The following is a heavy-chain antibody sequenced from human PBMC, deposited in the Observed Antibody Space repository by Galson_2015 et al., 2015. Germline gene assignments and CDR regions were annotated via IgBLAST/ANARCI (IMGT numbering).Heavy chain of an antibody. Sequence: SLRLSCAVSGFTFSSYAMGWVRQAPGTGLEGVSSIGDSGANTKYADSVKGRFTISRDNSKNTLYLQMNSLRGDDTAVYYCAKGGPYCSGGNFHGVFDSWGQGTLVTVSS. CDR1: GFTFSSYA. CDR3: AKGGPYCSGGNFHGVFDS. V-gene: IGHV3-23*01. CDR2: IGDSGANT. D-gene: IGHD2-15*01. J-gene: IGHJ4*02.